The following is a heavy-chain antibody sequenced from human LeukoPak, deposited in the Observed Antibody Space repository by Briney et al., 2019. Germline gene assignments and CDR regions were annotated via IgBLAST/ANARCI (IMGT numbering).Heavy chain of an antibody. D-gene: IGHD3-16*01. J-gene: IGHJ4*02. CDR3: ARGPENDY. CDR2: ISGSGGST. V-gene: IGHV3-23*01. CDR1: GFTFSSYA. Sequence: PGGSLRLSCAASGFTFSSYAMSWVRRAPGKGLEWVSAISGSGGSTYYADSVKGRFTISRDNAKSSLYLQMNSLRAEDTAVYYCARGPENDYWGQGTLVTVSS.